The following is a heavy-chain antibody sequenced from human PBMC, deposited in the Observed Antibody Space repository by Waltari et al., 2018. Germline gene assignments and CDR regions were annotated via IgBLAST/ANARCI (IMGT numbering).Heavy chain of an antibody. CDR3: ARAYH. V-gene: IGHV3-7*02. CDR2: IKQDGSEE. CDR1: GFRFSSNW. J-gene: IGHJ5*02. Sequence: EVQLVESGGGSVQPGGSLGLSLAASGFRFSSNWMSWVRQAPGKGVEWVASIKQDGSEEYYVDSVKGRFTISRDNAKNSLYLQMNNLRVEDTAIYYCARAYHWGQGTLVTVSS.